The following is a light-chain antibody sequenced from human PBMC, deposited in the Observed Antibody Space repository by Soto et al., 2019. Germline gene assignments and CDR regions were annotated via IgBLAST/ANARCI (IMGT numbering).Light chain of an antibody. CDR2: DVS. Sequence: QSVLTQPRSVSGSPGQSVTISCTGTSSDVGGYNYVSWYQQHPGKALKLMIYDVSKRPSGVPDRFSGSKSGNTASLTISGLQAEDEADYYCCSYAGSYTNYVFGTGTKV. CDR3: CSYAGSYTNYV. CDR1: SSDVGGYNY. J-gene: IGLJ1*01. V-gene: IGLV2-11*01.